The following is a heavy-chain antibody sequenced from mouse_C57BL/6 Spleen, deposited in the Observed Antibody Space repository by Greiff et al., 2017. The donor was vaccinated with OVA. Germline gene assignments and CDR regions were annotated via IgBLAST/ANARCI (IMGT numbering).Heavy chain of an antibody. D-gene: IGHD4-1*01. J-gene: IGHJ3*01. CDR2: ISDGGSYT. Sequence: EVQRVESGGGLVKPGGSLKLSCAASGFTFSSYAMSWVRQTPEKRLEWVATISDGGSYTYYPDNVKGRFTISRDNAKNNLYLQMSHLKSEDTAMYYCARERELGTFAYWGQGTLVTVSA. CDR3: ARERELGTFAY. CDR1: GFTFSSYA. V-gene: IGHV5-4*01.